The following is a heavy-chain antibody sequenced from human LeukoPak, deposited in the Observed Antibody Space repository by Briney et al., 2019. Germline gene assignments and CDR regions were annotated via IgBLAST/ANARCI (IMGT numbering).Heavy chain of an antibody. Sequence: SVKVSCKASGGTFSSYAISWVRQAPGQGLEWMGGIIPIFGTANYAQKFQGRVTITADKSTSTAYMELSSLRSEDTAVYYCARGAIAMVREGNWFDPWGQGTLVTVSS. CDR3: ARGAIAMVREGNWFDP. V-gene: IGHV1-69*06. CDR1: GGTFSSYA. J-gene: IGHJ5*02. D-gene: IGHD3-10*01. CDR2: IIPIFGTA.